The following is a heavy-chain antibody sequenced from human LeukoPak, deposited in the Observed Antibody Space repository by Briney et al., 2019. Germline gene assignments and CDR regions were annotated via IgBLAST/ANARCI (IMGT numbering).Heavy chain of an antibody. CDR1: GASISSYS. Sequence: SETLSLTCTVSGASISSYSWSWTRQPPGKGLEWIGYMHHSGSTNYNPSLKSRVTISEDTSKNQFSLKLSSVTAADTAVYYCARVRGSGGNYKFDFWGQGTLVTVSS. J-gene: IGHJ4*02. V-gene: IGHV4-59*01. CDR3: ARVRGSGGNYKFDF. CDR2: MHHSGST. D-gene: IGHD1-26*01.